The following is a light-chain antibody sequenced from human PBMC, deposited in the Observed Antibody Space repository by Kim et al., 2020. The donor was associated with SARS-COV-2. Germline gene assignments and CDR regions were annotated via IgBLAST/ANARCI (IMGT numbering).Light chain of an antibody. CDR3: MQALQTPMA. J-gene: IGKJ1*01. V-gene: IGKV2-28*01. CDR1: QSLLHSNGYNY. CDR2: LGS. Sequence: DIVMTQSPISLPVTPGEPASISCRSSQSLLHSNGYNYLDWYLQKPGQSPQLLIYLGSNRASGVPDRFSGSGSGTDFTLKISRVEAADVGFYYCMQALQTPMAFGQGTTLDIK.